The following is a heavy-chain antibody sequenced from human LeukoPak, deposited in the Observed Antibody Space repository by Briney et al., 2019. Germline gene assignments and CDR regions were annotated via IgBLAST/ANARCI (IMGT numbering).Heavy chain of an antibody. CDR2: ISAYNGNT. J-gene: IGHJ5*02. V-gene: IGHV1-18*01. CDR3: ARFESGPGCWFDP. Sequence: ASVKVSCKASGYTFTSYAMHWVRQAPGQRLEWMGWISAYNGNTNYAQKLQGRVTMTTDTSTSTAYMELRSLRSDDTAVYYCARFESGPGCWFDPWGQGTLVTVSS. D-gene: IGHD1-14*01. CDR1: GYTFTSYA.